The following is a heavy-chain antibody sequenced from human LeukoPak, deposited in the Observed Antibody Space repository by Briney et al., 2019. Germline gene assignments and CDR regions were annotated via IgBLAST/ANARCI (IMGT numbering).Heavy chain of an antibody. CDR2: INHSGST. J-gene: IGHJ4*02. CDR3: ARLAARFAPFFDY. Sequence: PSETLSLTCAVYGGSFSGYYWSWIRQPPGKGLEWIGEINHSGSTNYNPSLKSRVTISVDTSKNQFSLKLSSVTAADTAVYYCARLAARFAPFFDYWGQGTLVTVSS. D-gene: IGHD6-6*01. V-gene: IGHV4-34*01. CDR1: GGSFSGYY.